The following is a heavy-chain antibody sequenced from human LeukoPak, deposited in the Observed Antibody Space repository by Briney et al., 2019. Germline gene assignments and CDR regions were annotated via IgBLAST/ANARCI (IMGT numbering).Heavy chain of an antibody. J-gene: IGHJ4*02. CDR1: GFTFSSYW. D-gene: IGHD6-6*01. CDR2: IKQDGSEK. V-gene: IGHV3-7*01. CDR3: ARVGDSCSYRMYDY. Sequence: PGGSLRLSCAASGFTFSSYWMSWVRQAPGKGLEWVANIKQDGSEKYYVDSVKGRFTISRDNAKNSLYLQMNSLRAEDTAVYYCARVGDSCSYRMYDYWGQGTLVTVSS.